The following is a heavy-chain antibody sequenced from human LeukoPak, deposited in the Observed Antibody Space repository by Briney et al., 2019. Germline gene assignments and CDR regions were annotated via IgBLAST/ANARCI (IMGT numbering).Heavy chain of an antibody. CDR1: GYTFTSYG. CDR3: ARDQEYYLLLSLYYYGMDV. D-gene: IGHD2-2*01. J-gene: IGHJ6*02. V-gene: IGHV1-18*01. CDR2: ISAYNGNT. Sequence: ASVKVSCKASGYTFTSYGISWVQQAPGQGLEWMGWISAYNGNTNYAQKLQGRVTMTTDTSTSTAYMELRSLRSDDTAVYYCARDQEYYLLLSLYYYGMDVWGQGTTVTVSS.